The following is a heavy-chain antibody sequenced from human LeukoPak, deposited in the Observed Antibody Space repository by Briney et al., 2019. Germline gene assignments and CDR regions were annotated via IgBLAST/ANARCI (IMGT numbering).Heavy chain of an antibody. CDR1: GGTFSSYT. CDR3: ARAGVFESVVVAAFVNWFDP. J-gene: IGHJ5*02. CDR2: IIPIFGTA. D-gene: IGHD2-15*01. Sequence: GASVKVSCKASGGTFSSYTISWVRQAPGQGLEWMGGIIPIFGTANYAQKFQGRVTITADKSTSTAYMELSSLRSEDTAVYYCARAGVFESVVVAAFVNWFDPWGQGTLVTVSS. V-gene: IGHV1-69*06.